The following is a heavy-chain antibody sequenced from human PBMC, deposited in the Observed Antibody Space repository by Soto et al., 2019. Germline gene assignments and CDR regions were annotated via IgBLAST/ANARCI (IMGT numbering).Heavy chain of an antibody. CDR1: GFSFDIYW. J-gene: IGHJ4*02. CDR2: IKQDGTKK. Sequence: VGSLRLSCAASGFSFDIYWMNWVRQAPGKGLEWVANIKQDGTKKNYVDSVKGRFTISRDNAKNSLFLQMNSLRSEDTAVYYCARENTGLGVRWGQGTLVTVSS. V-gene: IGHV3-7*01. CDR3: ARENTGLGVR. D-gene: IGHD5-12*01.